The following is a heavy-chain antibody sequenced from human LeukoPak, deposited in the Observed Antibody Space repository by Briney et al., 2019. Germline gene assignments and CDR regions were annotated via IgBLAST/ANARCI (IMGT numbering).Heavy chain of an antibody. CDR1: GYTFTGYY. D-gene: IGHD1-20*01. CDR3: ARTVTGEDYYYYVDV. V-gene: IGHV1-2*02. CDR2: INPNSGDT. J-gene: IGHJ6*03. Sequence: ASVKVSCKASGYTFTGYYMHWVRQAPGQGLEWMGWINPNSGDTNYAQKFQGRVTMTRDTSISTAYMELSSLRSDDTAVYYCARTVTGEDYYYYVDVWGKGATVTVSS.